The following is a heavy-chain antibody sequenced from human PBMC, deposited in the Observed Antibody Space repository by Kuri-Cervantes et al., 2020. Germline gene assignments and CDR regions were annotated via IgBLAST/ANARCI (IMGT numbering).Heavy chain of an antibody. V-gene: IGHV4-4*07. CDR2: SYTTGST. CDR3: AREDAHFDD. J-gene: IGHJ4*02. Sequence: SETLSLTCTVSGDSISSYYWRWIRQPAGKGLEWIWRSYTTGSTNYNPSLKSRVTISRETSKNQFSLKLNSVTAADTAVYYCAREDAHFDDWGQGALVTVSS. CDR1: GDSISSYY.